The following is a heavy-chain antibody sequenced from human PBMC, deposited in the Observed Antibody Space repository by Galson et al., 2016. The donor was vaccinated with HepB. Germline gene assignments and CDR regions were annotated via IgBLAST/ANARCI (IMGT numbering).Heavy chain of an antibody. CDR3: AKVKGITVPGRIDY. CDR1: GFSFGSYA. D-gene: IGHD6-19*01. Sequence: SLRLSCAASGFSFGSYAMTWVRQAPGKGLEWVSGMSGSGSTTDYTDSVKGRFTISRDTSNNTLYLQMNSLRAEDTAIYYCAKVKGITVPGRIDYWGQGTLVTASS. J-gene: IGHJ4*02. V-gene: IGHV3-23*01. CDR2: MSGSGSTT.